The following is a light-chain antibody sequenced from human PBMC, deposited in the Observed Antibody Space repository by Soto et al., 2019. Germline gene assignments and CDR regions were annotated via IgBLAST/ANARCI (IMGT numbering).Light chain of an antibody. V-gene: IGLV2-14*01. Sequence: QSVLTQPASVSGSPGQSITISCTGTSSGVGGYTYVSWYQQHPGKAPKLIIYEVSNRPSGVSNRFSGSRSGNTASLTISGLQAEDEADYYCNSYTSGSTYVFGTGTKATVL. J-gene: IGLJ1*01. CDR2: EVS. CDR1: SSGVGGYTY. CDR3: NSYTSGSTYV.